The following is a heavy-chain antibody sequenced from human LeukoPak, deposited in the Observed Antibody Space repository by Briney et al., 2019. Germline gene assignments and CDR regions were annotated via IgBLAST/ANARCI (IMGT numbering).Heavy chain of an antibody. CDR2: IYTSGST. CDR3: ARSGYSYGYVDY. CDR1: GGSISSGSYY. D-gene: IGHD5-18*01. V-gene: IGHV4-61*02. J-gene: IGHJ4*02. Sequence: PSQTLSLTCTVSGGSISSGSYYWSWIRQPAGTGLEWIGRIYTSGSTNYNPSLKSRVTISVDTSKNQFSLKLSSVTAADTAVYYCARSGYSYGYVDYWGQGTLVTVSS.